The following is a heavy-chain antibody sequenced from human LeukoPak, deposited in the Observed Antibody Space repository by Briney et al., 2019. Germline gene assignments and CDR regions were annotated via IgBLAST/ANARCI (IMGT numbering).Heavy chain of an antibody. D-gene: IGHD3-10*01. CDR3: AKLLHPYYYGSGSGIDY. CDR2: ISYDGSNK. Sequence: GGSLRLSCAASGFAFSSYAMNWVRQAPGKGLEWVAVISYDGSNKYYADSVKGRFTISRDNSKNTLYLQMNSLRAEDTAVYYCAKLLHPYYYGSGSGIDYWGQGTLVTVSS. CDR1: GFAFSSYA. J-gene: IGHJ4*02. V-gene: IGHV3-30*18.